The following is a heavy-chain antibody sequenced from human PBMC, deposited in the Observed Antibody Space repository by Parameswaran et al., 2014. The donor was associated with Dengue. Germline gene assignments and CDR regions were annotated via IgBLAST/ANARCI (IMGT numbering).Heavy chain of an antibody. CDR1: GFTFSSYW. D-gene: IGHD3-3*01. Sequence: GSLRLSCAASGFTFSSYWMSWVRQAPGKGLEWVANIKQDGSEKYYVDSVKGRFTISRDNAKNSLYLQMNSLRAEDTAVYYCARDKWLEWLLYAPNYYYGMDVWGQGTTVTVSS. CDR2: IKQDGSEK. V-gene: IGHV3-7*04. CDR3: ARDKWLEWLLYAPNYYYGMDV. J-gene: IGHJ6*02.